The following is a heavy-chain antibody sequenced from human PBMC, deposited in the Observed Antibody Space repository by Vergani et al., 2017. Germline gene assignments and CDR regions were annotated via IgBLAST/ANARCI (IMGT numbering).Heavy chain of an antibody. Sequence: QLLESGGGLIQPGGSLRLSCAALGFTFNSYAMTWVRPAPGKGLEWVSGINNNGGSTYYADSVKGRFTISRDNSKNTLYLQMTDLRAEDTATYYCAKVCGSTSCPYGGGAFDVWGHGTMVTVSS. V-gene: IGHV3-23*01. CDR2: INNNGGST. CDR1: GFTFNSYA. CDR3: AKVCGSTSCPYGGGAFDV. D-gene: IGHD2-2*01. J-gene: IGHJ3*01.